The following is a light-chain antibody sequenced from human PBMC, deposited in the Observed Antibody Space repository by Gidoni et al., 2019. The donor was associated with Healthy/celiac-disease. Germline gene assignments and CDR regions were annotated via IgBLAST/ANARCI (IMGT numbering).Light chain of an antibody. J-gene: IGKJ3*01. CDR1: QSVSSSY. CDR2: VAS. CDR3: QQYGSSPLFT. Sequence: EIVLTQSPGTLSLSPGERATLSCRASQSVSSSYLAWYQQKPGQAPRLLSYVASSRATGIPDRFSGSGSGTDFTLTISRLGLEDFAVYYCQQYGSSPLFTFGPXTKVDIK. V-gene: IGKV3-20*01.